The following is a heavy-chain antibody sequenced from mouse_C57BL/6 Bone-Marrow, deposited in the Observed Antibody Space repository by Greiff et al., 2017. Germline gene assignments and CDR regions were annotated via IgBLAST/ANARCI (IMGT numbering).Heavy chain of an antibody. D-gene: IGHD1-1*01. Sequence: EVMLVESGGGLVQPGGSLKLSCAASGFTFSDYYMYLVRQTPEKRLEWVAYISNGGGSTYYPDTVKGRFTISRDNAKNTLYLQMSRLKSEDTAMYYCARLSITVGYFDVWGTGTTVTGSS. V-gene: IGHV5-12*01. CDR3: ARLSITVGYFDV. J-gene: IGHJ1*03. CDR2: ISNGGGST. CDR1: GFTFSDYY.